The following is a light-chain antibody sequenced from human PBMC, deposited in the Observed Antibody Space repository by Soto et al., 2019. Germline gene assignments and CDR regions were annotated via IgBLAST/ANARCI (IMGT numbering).Light chain of an antibody. CDR1: QSVSIW. CDR2: KAS. V-gene: IGKV1-5*03. J-gene: IGKJ1*01. Sequence: DIQMTQSPSTLSASVGDRVTITCRASQSVSIWLAWYQQKPGKAPKLLIYKASSLESGVPSRFSGSGSGTEFTLTISSLQPDDFATYYCQQYNSYTWTFGQGNKVEIK. CDR3: QQYNSYTWT.